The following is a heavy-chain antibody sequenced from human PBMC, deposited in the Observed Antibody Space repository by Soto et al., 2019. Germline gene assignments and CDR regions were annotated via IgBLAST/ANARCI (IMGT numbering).Heavy chain of an antibody. CDR2: IYYSGST. V-gene: IGHV4-30-4*01. CDR3: ARGIVGATTWRNWFDT. Sequence: SETLSLTCSVSGGSISSGDYYWNWIRQPPGKGLEWIGHIYYSGSTYYNSSLKSRVTISLDTSKNQFSLKLSSVTAADTAVYYCARGIVGATTWRNWFDTWGQGTLVTVSS. J-gene: IGHJ5*02. CDR1: GGSISSGDYY. D-gene: IGHD1-26*01.